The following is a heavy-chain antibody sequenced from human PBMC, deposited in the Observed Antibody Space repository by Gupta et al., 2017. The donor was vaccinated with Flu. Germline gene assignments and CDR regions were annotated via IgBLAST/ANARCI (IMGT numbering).Heavy chain of an antibody. D-gene: IGHD1-1*01. CDR2: MRVAGSST. V-gene: IGHV3-74*01. CDR3: TREWRWKAFDV. Sequence: WVSQVPGKGLVWVALMRVAGSSTDYADSVKGRFTISRDNAKNTLYLQMNTLRADDTAVYYCTREWRWKAFDVWGQGTIVTVSS. J-gene: IGHJ3*01.